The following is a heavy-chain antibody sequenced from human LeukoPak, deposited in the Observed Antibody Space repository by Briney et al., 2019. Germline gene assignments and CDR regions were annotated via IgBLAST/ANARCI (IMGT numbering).Heavy chain of an antibody. CDR1: GYTFTCYY. Sequence: ASVKASCKASGYTFTCYYMHWVRQAPGQGLEWMGWINPNSGGTNYAQKFQGRVTMTRDTSISTAYMELSRLRSDDTAVYCCARDLRTHYYDSSGYWGQGKMVTVSS. CDR3: ARDLRTHYYDSSGY. J-gene: IGHJ3*01. CDR2: INPNSGGT. D-gene: IGHD3-22*01. V-gene: IGHV1-2*02.